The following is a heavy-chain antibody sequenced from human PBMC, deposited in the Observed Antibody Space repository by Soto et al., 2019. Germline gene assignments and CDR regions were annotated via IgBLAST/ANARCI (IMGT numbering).Heavy chain of an antibody. CDR1: GYTFTSYD. CDR2: MNPNSGNT. CDR3: ARGVLEWFLNWFDP. Sequence: QVQLVQSGAEVKKPGASVKVSCKASGYTFTSYDINWVRQATGQGLEWMGWMNPNSGNTGYAQKFQGRVTMTRNTSISTAYRELSSLRSEDTAVYYCARGVLEWFLNWFDPWGQGTLVTVSS. J-gene: IGHJ5*02. V-gene: IGHV1-8*01. D-gene: IGHD3-3*01.